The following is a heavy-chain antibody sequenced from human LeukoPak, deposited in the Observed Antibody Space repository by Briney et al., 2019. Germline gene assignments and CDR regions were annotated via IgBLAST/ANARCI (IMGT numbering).Heavy chain of an antibody. CDR2: IFSDGTT. D-gene: IGHD6-6*01. J-gene: IGHJ3*01. CDR3: ARSSYSSSSSV. V-gene: IGHV3-53*01. Sequence: PGGSLRLSCAASGFTVGSSFMTWVRQAPGKGLEWVSVIFSDGTTYYTDSVKGRFTISRDNAKNSLYLQINSLRAEDTAVYYCARSSYSSSSSVWGQGPMVTVSS. CDR1: GFTVGSSF.